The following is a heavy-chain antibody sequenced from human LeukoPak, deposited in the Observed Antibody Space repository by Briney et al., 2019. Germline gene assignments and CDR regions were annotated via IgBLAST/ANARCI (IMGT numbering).Heavy chain of an antibody. Sequence: SETLSLTCTVSGGSISSGSYYWSWIRQPAGKGLEWIGRIYTSGSTNYNPSLKSRVTISVDTSKNQFSLKLSSVTAADTAVYYCARVPPPYYYDSSGDDAFDIWGQGTMVTVSS. CDR2: IYTSGST. CDR1: GGSISSGSYY. CDR3: ARVPPPYYYDSSGDDAFDI. D-gene: IGHD3-22*01. V-gene: IGHV4-61*02. J-gene: IGHJ3*02.